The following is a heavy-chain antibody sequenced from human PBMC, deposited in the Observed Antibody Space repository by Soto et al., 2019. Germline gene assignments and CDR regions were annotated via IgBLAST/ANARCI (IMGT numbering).Heavy chain of an antibody. Sequence: VGSLRLSCAASGFTFSSYAMSWVRQAPGKGLEWVSTISGGGGTTYYADSVKGRFTFSRDNSKNTLYLQMNSLRAEDTAIYYCAKDHQIGVVMVGYGMDVWGQGTTVTVSS. CDR3: AKDHQIGVVMVGYGMDV. CDR1: GFTFSSYA. D-gene: IGHD3-3*01. V-gene: IGHV3-23*01. J-gene: IGHJ6*02. CDR2: ISGGGGTT.